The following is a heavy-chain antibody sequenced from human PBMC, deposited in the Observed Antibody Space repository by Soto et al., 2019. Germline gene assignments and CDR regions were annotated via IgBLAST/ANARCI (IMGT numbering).Heavy chain of an antibody. Sequence: VQLVESGGGLVKPGGSLRLSCAASGFTFSNAWMNWVRQAPGKGLEWVGRIKSKTDGGTTDHAAPVKGRFTISRDDSKNTLYLQMNSLKTEDTAVYYCTTDKIRYCSGGSCYSGTVDYWGQGTLVTVSS. CDR2: IKSKTDGGTT. D-gene: IGHD2-15*01. V-gene: IGHV3-15*07. CDR1: GFTFSNAW. CDR3: TTDKIRYCSGGSCYSGTVDY. J-gene: IGHJ4*02.